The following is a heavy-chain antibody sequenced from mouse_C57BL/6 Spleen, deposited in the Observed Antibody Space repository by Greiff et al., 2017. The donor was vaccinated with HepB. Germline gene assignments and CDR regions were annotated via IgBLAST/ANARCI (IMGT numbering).Heavy chain of an antibody. V-gene: IGHV1-82*01. CDR2: IYPGDGDT. D-gene: IGHD2-3*01. J-gene: IGHJ3*01. CDR3: ASSDGYYGFAY. CDR1: GYAFSSSW. Sequence: SGPELVKPGASVKISCKASGYAFSSSWMNWVKQRPGKGLEWIGRIYPGDGDTNYNGKFKGKATLTADKSSSTAYMQLSSLTSEDSAVYFCASSDGYYGFAYWGQGTLVTVSA.